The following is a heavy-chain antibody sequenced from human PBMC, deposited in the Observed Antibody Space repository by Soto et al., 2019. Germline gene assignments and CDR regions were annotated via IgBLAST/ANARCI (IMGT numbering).Heavy chain of an antibody. CDR3: AKSSRLLYYFDY. V-gene: IGHV3-23*01. CDR1: GFTFSSYA. D-gene: IGHD6-6*01. J-gene: IGHJ4*02. CDR2: ISGSGGST. Sequence: EVQLLESGGGLVQPGGFLRLSCAASGFTFSSYAMSWVRQAPGKGLEWVSAISGSGGSTYYADSVKGRFTISRDNSKNTLYLQMNSLRAEDTAVYYCAKSSRLLYYFDYWGQGTLVTVSS.